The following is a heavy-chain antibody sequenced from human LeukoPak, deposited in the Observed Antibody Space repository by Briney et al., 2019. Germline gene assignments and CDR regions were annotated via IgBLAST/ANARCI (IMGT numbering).Heavy chain of an antibody. V-gene: IGHV1-69*01. CDR3: ASHFGVRPFDY. J-gene: IGHJ4*02. CDR1: GGTFSSYA. D-gene: IGHD3-10*01. CDR2: IIPIFGTA. Sequence: GASVKVSCKASGGTFSSYAISWVRQAPGQGLEWMGGIIPIFGTANYAQKFQGRVTITADESTSTAYMELSSLRSEDTAVYYCASHFGVRPFDYWGQGTLVTASS.